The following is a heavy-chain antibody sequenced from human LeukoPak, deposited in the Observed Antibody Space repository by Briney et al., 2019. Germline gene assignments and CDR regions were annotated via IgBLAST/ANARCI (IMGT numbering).Heavy chain of an antibody. J-gene: IGHJ4*02. Sequence: ASVKVSCKAFGYTFTTQYIHWVRQAPGQGLEWMGWINPSSGATNYAQKFQGGVTMTRDTSISTAYMELSRLRSDDTAVYYCARGRLQENFDYWGQGTLVTVSS. CDR1: GYTFTTQY. V-gene: IGHV1-2*02. CDR2: INPSSGAT. D-gene: IGHD2-21*02. CDR3: ARGRLQENFDY.